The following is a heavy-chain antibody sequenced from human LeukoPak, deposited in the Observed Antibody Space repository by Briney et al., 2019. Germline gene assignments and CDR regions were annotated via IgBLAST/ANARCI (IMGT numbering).Heavy chain of an antibody. J-gene: IGHJ4*02. CDR1: GYTFTGYY. V-gene: IGHV1-2*02. D-gene: IGHD6-25*01. CDR3: ASIGYSSVAGDYYFDY. CDR2: INPNSGGT. Sequence: ASVKVSCKASGYTFTGYYMHWVRQAPGQGLEWMGWINPNSGGTNYAQKFQGRVTMTRDTSISTAYMELSRLRSDDTAVYYCASIGYSSVAGDYYFDYWGQGTLVTVSS.